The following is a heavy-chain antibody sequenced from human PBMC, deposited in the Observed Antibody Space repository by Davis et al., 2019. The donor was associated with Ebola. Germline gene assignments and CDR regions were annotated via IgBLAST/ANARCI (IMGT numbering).Heavy chain of an antibody. CDR2: INPNSGGT. J-gene: IGHJ6*04. CDR1: GYTFTEYY. V-gene: IGHV1-2*06. Sequence: ASVKVSCKTSGYTFTEYYIHWVRQAPGQGLEWMGRINPNSGGTSYAQKFQGRVTMTGDTSIAIAYMEVSSLRTDDTAVFYCAREPINYYHGMDVWGTGTTVTVSS. CDR3: AREPINYYHGMDV.